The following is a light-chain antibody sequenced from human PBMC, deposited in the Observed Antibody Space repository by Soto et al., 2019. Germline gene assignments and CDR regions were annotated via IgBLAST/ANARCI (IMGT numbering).Light chain of an antibody. CDR2: AAS. CDR3: QQYTSYPWT. J-gene: IGKJ1*01. V-gene: IGKV1-27*01. CDR1: QGISNY. Sequence: DIQMTQSPSSLSASVGDRFTITCRASQGISNYLAWYQQKPGKVPKLLIYAASTLQSGVPSRFGGSGSGTDFTLTISCLQSEDFATYYCQQYTSYPWTFGQGTKVDIK.